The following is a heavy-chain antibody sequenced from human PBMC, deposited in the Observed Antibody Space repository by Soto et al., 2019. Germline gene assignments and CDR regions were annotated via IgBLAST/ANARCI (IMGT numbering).Heavy chain of an antibody. Sequence: PSETLSLTCAVSGGFISSGGYSWSWIRQPPGKGLEWIGYLYHSWSTYYNPSLKSRVTISVDRSKNQFSLKLSSVTAADTAVYYCARAYQLLNWFDPWGQGTMVTVSS. CDR1: GGFISSGGYS. D-gene: IGHD2-2*01. CDR3: ARAYQLLNWFDP. CDR2: LYHSWST. J-gene: IGHJ5*02. V-gene: IGHV4-30-2*01.